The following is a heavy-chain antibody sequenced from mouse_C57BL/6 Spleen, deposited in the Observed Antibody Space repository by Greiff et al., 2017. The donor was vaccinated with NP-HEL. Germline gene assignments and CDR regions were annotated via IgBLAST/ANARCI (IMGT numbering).Heavy chain of an antibody. D-gene: IGHD1-1*01. CDR3: TTWDYGSSLYAMDY. Sequence: VQLQQSGAELVRPGASVKLSCIASGFNIKDYYMHWVKQRPEQGLEWIGRIDPEDGDTEYAPKFQGKATMTADTSSNTAYLQLSSLTSEDTAVYYCTTWDYGSSLYAMDYWGQGTSVTVSS. J-gene: IGHJ4*01. CDR2: IDPEDGDT. CDR1: GFNIKDYY. V-gene: IGHV14-1*01.